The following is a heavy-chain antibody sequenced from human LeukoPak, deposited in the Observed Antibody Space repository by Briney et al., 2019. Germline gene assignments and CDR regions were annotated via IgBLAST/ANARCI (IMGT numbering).Heavy chain of an antibody. J-gene: IGHJ4*02. V-gene: IGHV4-31*03. CDR1: GDSISNGGSVSNGGHY. Sequence: SQTLSLTCTVSGDSISNGGSVSNGGHYWSWIRQFPGKGLEWIGYIYHSGNTYYNPSLESRVTISVDTSENRFSLRLNSVTAADTAIYYCARDTRIEWLRFLDYWGQGILVTVSS. CDR3: ARDTRIEWLRFLDY. D-gene: IGHD5-12*01. CDR2: IYHSGNT.